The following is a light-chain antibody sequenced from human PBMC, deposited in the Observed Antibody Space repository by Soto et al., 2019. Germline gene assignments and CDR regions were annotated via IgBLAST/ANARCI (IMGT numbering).Light chain of an antibody. Sequence: QSALTQPASVCGSPGQSITISCTGTSSDVGGYNYVSWYQQHPGKAPKLMIYDVSNRPSGVSNRFSGSKSGNTASLTISGLQAEDEADYYCSSYTSSSTPHVVFGGGIKLTVL. CDR1: SSDVGGYNY. CDR3: SSYTSSSTPHVV. V-gene: IGLV2-14*01. CDR2: DVS. J-gene: IGLJ2*01.